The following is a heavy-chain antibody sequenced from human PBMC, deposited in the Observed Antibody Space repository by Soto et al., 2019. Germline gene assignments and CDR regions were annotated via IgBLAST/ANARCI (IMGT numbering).Heavy chain of an antibody. CDR3: ARDRGYRSGSFGS. CDR2: IYHSGST. Sequence: SETLSLTCAVSGYSISSGYYWGWIRQPPGKGLEWIGSIYHSGSTYYNPSLKSRVTISVDTSKNQFSLKLSSVTAADTAVYYCARDRGYRSGSFGSWGQGVLVTVSS. D-gene: IGHD5-18*01. CDR1: GYSISSGYY. V-gene: IGHV4-38-2*02. J-gene: IGHJ5*02.